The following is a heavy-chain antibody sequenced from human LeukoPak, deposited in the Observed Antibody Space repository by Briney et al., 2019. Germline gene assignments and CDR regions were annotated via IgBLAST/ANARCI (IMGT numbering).Heavy chain of an antibody. V-gene: IGHV4-59*08. CDR3: ARGMEEWLLRGAFDI. CDR2: IYYSGST. CDR1: GGSISRYY. Sequence: AETLRLSCTVSGGSISRYYRSWIRQPPGKGLEWIGYIYYSGSTNYNLCLKSPLTISVDTSKNQFSMKVSSVTAAESGVYYCARGMEEWLLRGAFDIWG. J-gene: IGHJ3*02. D-gene: IGHD6-19*01.